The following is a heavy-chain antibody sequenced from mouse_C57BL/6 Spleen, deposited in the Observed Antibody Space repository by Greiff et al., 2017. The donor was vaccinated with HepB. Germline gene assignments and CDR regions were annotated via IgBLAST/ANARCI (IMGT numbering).Heavy chain of an antibody. CDR3: TRGAQARAMDY. Sequence: KQSGAELVRPGASVTLSCKASGYTFTDYEMHWVKQTPVHGLEWIGAIDPETGGTAYNQKFKGKAILTADKSSSTAYMELRSLTSEDSAVYYCTRGAQARAMDYWGQGTSVTVSS. CDR1: GYTFTDYE. D-gene: IGHD3-2*02. V-gene: IGHV1-15*01. CDR2: IDPETGGT. J-gene: IGHJ4*01.